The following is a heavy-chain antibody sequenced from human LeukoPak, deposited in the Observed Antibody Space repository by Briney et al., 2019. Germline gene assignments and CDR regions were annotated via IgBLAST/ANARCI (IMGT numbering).Heavy chain of an antibody. J-gene: IGHJ6*02. D-gene: IGHD3-3*01. CDR2: ISNNGGST. Sequence: GGSLRLSCAASGFTFSSYAMHWVRQAPGKGLEYVSAISNNGGSTYYANSVKGRFTISRDNSKNTLYLQMGSLRAEDMAVYYCARSWSGYEGWSYYYYGMDVWGQGTTVTVSS. CDR1: GFTFSSYA. V-gene: IGHV3-64*01. CDR3: ARSWSGYEGWSYYYYGMDV.